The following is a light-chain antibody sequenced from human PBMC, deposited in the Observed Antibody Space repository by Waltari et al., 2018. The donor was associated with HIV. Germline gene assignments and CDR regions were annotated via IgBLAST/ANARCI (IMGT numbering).Light chain of an antibody. Sequence: QSALSQPASVSGSPGQSITISCTGGSGDVGTYNLVSWYQRLPGSAPKLIIYEATKRPSGVSNRFSGSKSGGTASLTISGLQADDEGHYYCCSYAGSNNFVFGTGTKVTVL. CDR1: SGDVGTYNL. CDR3: CSYAGSNNFV. CDR2: EAT. V-gene: IGLV2-23*01. J-gene: IGLJ1*01.